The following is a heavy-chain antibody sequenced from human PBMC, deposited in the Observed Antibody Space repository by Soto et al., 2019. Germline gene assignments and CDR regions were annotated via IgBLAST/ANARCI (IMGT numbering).Heavy chain of an antibody. J-gene: IGHJ4*02. D-gene: IGHD6-13*01. CDR1: GFTFSSYA. Sequence: PGGSLRLSCAASGFTFSSYAMNWVRQAPGKGLEWVSAISGSGAGTYYADSVKGRFTISRDNSKNTLYLQMNSLRAEDTAVYYCAKSYSSSWYRGSDYWGQGALVTVS. CDR3: AKSYSSSWYRGSDY. CDR2: ISGSGAGT. V-gene: IGHV3-23*01.